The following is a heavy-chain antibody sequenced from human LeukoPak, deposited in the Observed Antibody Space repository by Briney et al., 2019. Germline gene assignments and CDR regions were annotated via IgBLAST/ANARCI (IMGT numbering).Heavy chain of an antibody. CDR1: GFTFSSFW. Sequence: GGSLRLSCSASGFTFSSFWMSWVREAPGKGLEWVSNIKQDGGEKYYLDSVKGRFTISRDNAKNSLYLQMNSLRAEDTAVYYCARGQTTVTNWGQGTLVTVSS. D-gene: IGHD4-17*01. CDR2: IKQDGGEK. V-gene: IGHV3-7*03. J-gene: IGHJ4*02. CDR3: ARGQTTVTN.